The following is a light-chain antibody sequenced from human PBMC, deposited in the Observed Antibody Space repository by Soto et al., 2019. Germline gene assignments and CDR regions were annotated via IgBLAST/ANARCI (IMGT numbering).Light chain of an antibody. J-gene: IGKJ1*01. CDR2: AAS. Sequence: DIQMTPSPSTLSASVGDRVTITCRASQSLGNWLAWYQQKPGKAPKLLIYAASSLQSGVPSRFSGSGSGTDFTLTISSLQPEDFATYYCQQSYSTPPWTFGQGTKVDI. V-gene: IGKV1-39*01. CDR3: QQSYSTPPWT. CDR1: QSLGNW.